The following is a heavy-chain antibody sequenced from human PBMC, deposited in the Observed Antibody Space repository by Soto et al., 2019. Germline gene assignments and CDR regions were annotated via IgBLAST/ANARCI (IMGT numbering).Heavy chain of an antibody. CDR1: GGSFNYY. D-gene: IGHD3-10*01. J-gene: IGHJ4*02. V-gene: IGHV4-34*01. CDR2: INHSGST. Sequence: QVQLQQWGAGLLKPSETLSLTCAVYGGSFNYYWSWIRQPPGKGLEWIGEINHSGSTNYNPSLKSRVTMSVDTSTNQCSLKLSSVTAADTAVYYCARGGVWFGELIGYWGQGIMVTVS. CDR3: ARGGVWFGELIGY.